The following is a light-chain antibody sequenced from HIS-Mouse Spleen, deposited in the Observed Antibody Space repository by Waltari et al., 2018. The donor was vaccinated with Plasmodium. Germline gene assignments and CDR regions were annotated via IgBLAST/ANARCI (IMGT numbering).Light chain of an antibody. J-gene: IGKJ2*01. CDR3: QQFNSYPLMYT. CDR1: QGISSA. CDR2: DAS. V-gene: IGKV1-13*02. Sequence: AIRMTQSPSSFSASVGDRVTITCRASQGISSALAWYQQKPGKAPKLLIYDASSLESGVPSRFSGSGSGTDFTLTISSLQPEDFATYYCQQFNSYPLMYTFGQGTKLEIK.